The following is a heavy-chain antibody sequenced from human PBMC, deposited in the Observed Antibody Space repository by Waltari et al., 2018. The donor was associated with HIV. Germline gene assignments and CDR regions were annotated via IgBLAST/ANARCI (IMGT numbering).Heavy chain of an antibody. Sequence: QVQLVQSGAEMKMPESPVKVCCKASGGTFSSYTISWARQAPGQGLEWMGGIIPKFGTGNYAQKFQGRVTITADESTGTVYLELSSLRSEDTAVYHCARGGCSGSTCYSKSFDLWGQGTMVTVS. CDR2: IIPKFGTG. CDR1: GGTFSSYT. V-gene: IGHV1-69*01. CDR3: ARGGCSGSTCYSKSFDL. D-gene: IGHD2-15*01. J-gene: IGHJ3*01.